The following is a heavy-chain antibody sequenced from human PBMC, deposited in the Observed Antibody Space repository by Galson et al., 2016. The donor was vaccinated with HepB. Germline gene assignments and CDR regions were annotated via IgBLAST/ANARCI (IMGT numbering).Heavy chain of an antibody. CDR3: ARRYISGCYVYFDY. CDR2: INPYNGNI. Sequence: SVKVSCKASGYTFTTYAITWVRQAPGQGLEWMGWINPYNGNIKYAQKVQGRVTMTTDTSTSTAYMELRSLRCDDTAVNYCARRYISGCYVYFDYWGQGPLVTVAS. CDR1: GYTFTTYA. D-gene: IGHD6-19*01. J-gene: IGHJ4*02. V-gene: IGHV1-18*04.